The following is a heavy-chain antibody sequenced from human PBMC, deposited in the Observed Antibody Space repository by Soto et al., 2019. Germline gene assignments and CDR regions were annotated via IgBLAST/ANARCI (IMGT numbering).Heavy chain of an antibody. J-gene: IGHJ1*01. CDR2: ITGSGATT. Sequence: GSLRLSCAASGFTFSSYALNWVRQAPGKGLEWVSAITGSGATTFYADSVKGRFAISRDNSKNTVYLQMNGLRVEDTAVYYCAKDEAYCGGGSCLEYYQHWGQGTLVTVSS. D-gene: IGHD2-15*01. CDR3: AKDEAYCGGGSCLEYYQH. V-gene: IGHV3-23*01. CDR1: GFTFSSYA.